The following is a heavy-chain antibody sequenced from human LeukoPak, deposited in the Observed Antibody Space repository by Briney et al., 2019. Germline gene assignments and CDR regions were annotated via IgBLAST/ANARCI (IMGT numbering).Heavy chain of an antibody. CDR2: IYSGGRT. D-gene: IGHD1-26*01. CDR3: ARESGSYYGVTLDY. V-gene: IGHV3-66*01. J-gene: IGHJ4*02. CDR1: GFTVSGNY. Sequence: GGSLRLSCAASGFTVSGNYMSWVRQAPGKGLEWVSAIYSGGRTEYADSVKGRFTISRDNSKNTLYLQMNSLRAEDTAVYYCARESGSYYGVTLDYWGQGTLVTVSS.